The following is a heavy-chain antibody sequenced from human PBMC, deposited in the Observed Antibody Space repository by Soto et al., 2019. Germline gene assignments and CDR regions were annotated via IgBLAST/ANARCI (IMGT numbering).Heavy chain of an antibody. Sequence: EVQLVESGGGLIQPGGSLRLSCAVSGFTVSNNYMSWVRQAPGKGLEGVSVIYSGGYTAYGDSVKGRFTISRDNSKNTLYFKIKRRGPADAAVYSWATHPGGGGYWGQGTLVTVSS. CDR1: GFTVSNNY. CDR2: IYSGGYT. J-gene: IGHJ4*02. D-gene: IGHD3-10*01. V-gene: IGHV3-53*01. CDR3: ATHPGGGGY.